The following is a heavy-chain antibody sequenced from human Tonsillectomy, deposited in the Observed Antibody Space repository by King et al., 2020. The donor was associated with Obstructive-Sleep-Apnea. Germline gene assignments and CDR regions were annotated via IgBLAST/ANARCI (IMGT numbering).Heavy chain of an antibody. CDR2: IYYSGST. J-gene: IGHJ4*02. CDR1: GGSISSYY. D-gene: IGHD3-22*01. CDR3: ARGRDLYYDSSGIDY. Sequence: QLQESGPRLVKPSETLSLICTVSGGSISSYYWSWIRQPPGKGLEWIGYIYYSGSTNYHPSLQSRVTISVDTSKNQFSLKLSSVTAADTAVYYCARGRDLYYDSSGIDYWGQGTLVTVSS. V-gene: IGHV4-59*01.